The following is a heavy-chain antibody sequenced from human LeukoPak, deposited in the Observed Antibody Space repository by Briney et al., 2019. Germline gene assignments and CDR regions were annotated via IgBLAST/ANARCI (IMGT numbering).Heavy chain of an antibody. D-gene: IGHD1-26*01. CDR2: ISGSGGST. CDR1: GFTFNNYA. V-gene: IGHV3-23*01. CDR3: AKEEGLRHLLGY. J-gene: IGHJ4*02. Sequence: PGGPLRLSCAASGFTFNNYAMNWVRQAPGKGLEWVSAISGSGGSTYYADSVKGRFTISRDNSKNTLYLQMNSLRAEDTAVYYCAKEEGLRHLLGYWGQGTLVTVSS.